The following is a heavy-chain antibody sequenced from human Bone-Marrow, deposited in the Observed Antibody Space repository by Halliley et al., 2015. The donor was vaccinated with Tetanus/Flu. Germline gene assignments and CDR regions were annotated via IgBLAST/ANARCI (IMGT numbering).Heavy chain of an antibody. D-gene: IGHD3-10*01. CDR2: THNSGST. CDR1: GGSISGYY. J-gene: IGHJ4*02. V-gene: IGHV4-59*01. Sequence: TLSLTCTVSGGSISGYYWNWIRQSPGKGLEWIGYTHNSGSTSYNPSLKSRATMSVDTSKNQLSLKLRSVTAADTALYYCARVAPHYNSLGQYDHWGQGTLVTVSS. CDR3: ARVAPHYNSLGQYDH.